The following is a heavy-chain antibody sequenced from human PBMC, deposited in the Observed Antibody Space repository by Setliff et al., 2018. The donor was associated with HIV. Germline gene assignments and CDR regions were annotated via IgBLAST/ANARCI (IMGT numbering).Heavy chain of an antibody. CDR2: INSDGSST. D-gene: IGHD3-22*01. CDR3: ARDTEMITTTDAFDI. V-gene: IGHV3-74*01. J-gene: IGHJ3*02. CDR1: GFTLSNYW. Sequence: PGGSLRLSCAASGFTLSNYWMSWVRQDPGKGLVWVSRINSDGSSTSYADSVKGRFTISRDNAKNTVYLQMNSLRAEDTAVYYCARDTEMITTTDAFDIWGPGTMVTVSS.